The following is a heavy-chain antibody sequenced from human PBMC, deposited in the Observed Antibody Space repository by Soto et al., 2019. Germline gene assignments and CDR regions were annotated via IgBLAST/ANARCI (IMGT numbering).Heavy chain of an antibody. Sequence: QLQLQESGSGLVKPSQTLSLMCDVSGGSITRGGYSWSWIRQLPGKGLEWLGYIYDNGNTYYNASLKSRVTISVDRPKNQFSLNLTSVTAADTAVYYCARWSPLYGMDVWGQGATVTVSS. CDR1: GGSITRGGYS. CDR3: ARWSPLYGMDV. J-gene: IGHJ6*02. D-gene: IGHD3-3*01. V-gene: IGHV4-30-2*01. CDR2: IYDNGNT.